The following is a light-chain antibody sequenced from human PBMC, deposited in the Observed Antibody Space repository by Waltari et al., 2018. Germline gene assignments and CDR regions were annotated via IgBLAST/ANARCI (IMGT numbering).Light chain of an antibody. Sequence: IQLTHTPPSPSAPVGDRVPITCRASQGLNNFLAWYQQKPGQAPKLLIYAASTLQSGVPSRFSGSGSGTDFTLTISSLQPEDLATYYCQQLNSYQWTFGQGTKVEIK. CDR2: AAS. CDR3: QQLNSYQWT. J-gene: IGKJ1*01. CDR1: QGLNNF. V-gene: IGKV1-9*01.